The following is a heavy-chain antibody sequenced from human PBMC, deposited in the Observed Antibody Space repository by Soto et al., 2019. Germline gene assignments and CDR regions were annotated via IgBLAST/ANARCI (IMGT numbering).Heavy chain of an antibody. CDR2: IYPGDSDT. CDR3: ARRVYSVDYDFWSGYSFYYYYGMDV. J-gene: IGHJ6*02. Sequence: GESLKISCKGSGYSFTSYWIGWVRQMPGKGLEWMGIIYPGDSDTRYSPSFQGQVTISADKSISTAYLQWSSLKASDTAMYYCARRVYSVDYDFWSGYSFYYYYGMDVCGQGTTVTVSS. D-gene: IGHD3-3*01. CDR1: GYSFTSYW. V-gene: IGHV5-51*01.